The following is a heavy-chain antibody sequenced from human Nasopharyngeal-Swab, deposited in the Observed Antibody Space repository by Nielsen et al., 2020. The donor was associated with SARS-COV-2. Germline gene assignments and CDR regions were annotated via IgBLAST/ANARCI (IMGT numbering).Heavy chain of an antibody. Sequence: ASVKVSCKASDYTFTSYGISWVRQAPGQGLEWMGWISAYNGNTNYAQKFQGRVTMTRNTSISTAYMELSSLRSEDTAVYYCARGFIVATIFHYYYYMDVWGKGTTVTVSS. V-gene: IGHV1-18*01. CDR3: ARGFIVATIFHYYYYMDV. CDR2: ISAYNGNT. J-gene: IGHJ6*03. D-gene: IGHD5-12*01. CDR1: DYTFTSYG.